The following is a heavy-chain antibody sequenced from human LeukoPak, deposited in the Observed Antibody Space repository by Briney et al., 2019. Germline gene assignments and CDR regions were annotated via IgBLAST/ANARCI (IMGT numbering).Heavy chain of an antibody. Sequence: PGGSLRHSCAASGFTFTSHAMNWVRQAPGKGLEWVSTISASGGNTYSADSLKGRFTISRDNSKNTLYLQMSSLRAEDTAVYYCAKRSNYFLLDYWGQGTLVTVSS. CDR1: GFTFTSHA. CDR2: ISASGGNT. J-gene: IGHJ4*02. D-gene: IGHD2/OR15-2a*01. CDR3: AKRSNYFLLDY. V-gene: IGHV3-23*01.